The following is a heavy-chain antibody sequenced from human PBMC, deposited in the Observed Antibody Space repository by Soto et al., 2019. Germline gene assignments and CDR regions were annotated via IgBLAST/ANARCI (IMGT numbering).Heavy chain of an antibody. J-gene: IGHJ4*02. D-gene: IGHD3-16*01. CDR1: VFNVRIYW. Sequence: WGSLLVSCVFPVFNVRIYWMSWVRQAPGKGLEWVASIKEDGSEIYYLQSVRGRFAISRDSAGNALQLAMNYLSAEDTATYFCARDIGFDYVNWGQGTMVTVSS. CDR2: IKEDGSEI. CDR3: ARDIGFDYVN. V-gene: IGHV3-7*01.